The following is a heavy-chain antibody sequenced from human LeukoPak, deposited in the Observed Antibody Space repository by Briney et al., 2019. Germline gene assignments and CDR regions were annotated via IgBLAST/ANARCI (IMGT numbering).Heavy chain of an antibody. CDR2: ISYDGSNK. Sequence: GGSLRLSCAASGFTFSSYAMHWVRQAPGKGLEWVAVISYDGSNKYYADSVKGRFTISRDNSKNTLYLQMNSLRAEDTAVYYCARGVGYSYGYVNYWGQGTLVTVSS. CDR3: ARGVGYSYGYVNY. D-gene: IGHD5-18*01. V-gene: IGHV3-30-3*01. J-gene: IGHJ4*02. CDR1: GFTFSSYA.